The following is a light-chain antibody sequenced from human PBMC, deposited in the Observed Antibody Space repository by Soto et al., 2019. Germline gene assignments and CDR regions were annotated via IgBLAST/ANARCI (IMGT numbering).Light chain of an antibody. V-gene: IGLV8-61*01. CDR3: VLYMKGDIRV. CDR2: SGD. Sequence: QTVVTQEASLSVYPGGTVTLTCGLTSGSVSSRYYPSWYRQDPGQTPRTLIYSGDIRSSGVPDRFSGYILGSKAALTITGAQADDESVYYCVLYMKGDIRVFGGGTKVTVL. CDR1: SGSVSSRYY. J-gene: IGLJ2*01.